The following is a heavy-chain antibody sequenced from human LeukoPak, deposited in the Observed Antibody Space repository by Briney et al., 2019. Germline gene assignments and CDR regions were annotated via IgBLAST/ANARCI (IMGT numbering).Heavy chain of an antibody. Sequence: GGSLRLSCAASGFSFSSYWMSWVRQAPGKGLEWVANIKQDGSERFYVDSVKGRFTISRDNAKNLLYLQMNSLRAEDTAVYHCARDDSYDVLSTFDYWGQGSLVTVSS. CDR1: GFSFSSYW. V-gene: IGHV3-7*01. CDR2: IKQDGSER. J-gene: IGHJ4*02. D-gene: IGHD2/OR15-2a*01. CDR3: ARDDSYDVLSTFDY.